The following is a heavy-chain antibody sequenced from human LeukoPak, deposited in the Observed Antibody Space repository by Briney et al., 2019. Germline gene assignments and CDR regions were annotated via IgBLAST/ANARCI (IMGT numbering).Heavy chain of an antibody. V-gene: IGHV1-8*01. J-gene: IGHJ4*02. CDR3: ARSDTAMVYFDY. CDR1: GYTFTSYD. D-gene: IGHD5-18*01. CDR2: INPNSGNT. Sequence: AASVKVSCKASGYTFTSYDINWVRQATGQGLEWMGWINPNSGNTGYAQKFQGRVTMTRDTSISTAYMELSSLRSEDTAVYYCARSDTAMVYFDYWGQGTLVTVSS.